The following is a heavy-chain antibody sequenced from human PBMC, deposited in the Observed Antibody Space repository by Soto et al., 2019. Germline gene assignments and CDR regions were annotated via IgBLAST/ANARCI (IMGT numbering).Heavy chain of an antibody. Sequence: QIQLVKSGAEVRKPGASVKVPCKASGYTFGQYSISWVRQVPGQGFEWMGWISAYTGSINYAQKFQDRVTMTTETTTKTAYFELRSRRSADTAIFYCARSRYSYVALFDGWGQGTLVTVSS. CDR3: ARSRYSYVALFDG. D-gene: IGHD5-18*01. CDR1: GYTFGQYS. J-gene: IGHJ5*02. V-gene: IGHV1-18*01. CDR2: ISAYTGSI.